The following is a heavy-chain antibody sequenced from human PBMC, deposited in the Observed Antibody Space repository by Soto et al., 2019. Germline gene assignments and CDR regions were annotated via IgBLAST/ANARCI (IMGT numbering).Heavy chain of an antibody. V-gene: IGHV3-48*03. CDR3: AREAMLGKPYGMDV. Sequence: EVQLVESGGGLVQPGGSLRLSCAASGFTFSSYEMNWVRQAPGKGLEWVSYISGISGSILYYADSVKGRCTISRDNAKYSLYLQMNSLRAEDTAVYYCAREAMLGKPYGMDVWGQGTTVTVSS. CDR1: GFTFSSYE. D-gene: IGHD2-8*01. CDR2: ISGISGSIL. J-gene: IGHJ6*02.